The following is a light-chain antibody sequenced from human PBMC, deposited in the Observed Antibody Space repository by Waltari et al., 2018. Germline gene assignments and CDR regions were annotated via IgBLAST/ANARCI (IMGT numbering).Light chain of an antibody. CDR2: WAS. V-gene: IGKV4-1*01. Sequence: IVMTQSPDSLAVSLGERATIDCTSSQSVFYRSDNKNYLAWYQHKPGQPPKLLFYWASTRESGVPDRFSASGSGTDFTLTINNLQAEDVAVYYCQQYYRSRTFGQGTKVEIK. CDR3: QQYYRSRT. J-gene: IGKJ1*01. CDR1: QSVFYRSDNKNY.